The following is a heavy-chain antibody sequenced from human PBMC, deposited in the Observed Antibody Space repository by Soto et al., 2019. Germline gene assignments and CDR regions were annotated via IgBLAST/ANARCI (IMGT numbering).Heavy chain of an antibody. CDR2: INHSGST. V-gene: IGHV4-34*01. J-gene: IGHJ4*02. D-gene: IGHD2-21*01. CDR3: ARDKIPGIFDY. CDR1: GGSFSGYY. Sequence: QVQLQQWGAGLFKPSETLSLTCAVYGGSFSGYYWTWIRQPPGTGLEWLGKINHSGSTNYNPSLKSRVPLSVDTSKNQFSLKLTSVTAAATALYYCARDKIPGIFDYWGQGTLVTVAS.